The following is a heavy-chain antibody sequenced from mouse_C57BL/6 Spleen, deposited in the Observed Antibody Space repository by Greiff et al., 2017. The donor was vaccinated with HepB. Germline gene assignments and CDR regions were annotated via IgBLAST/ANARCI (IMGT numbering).Heavy chain of an antibody. V-gene: IGHV1-72*01. Sequence: VQLQQPGAELVKPGASVKLSCKASGYTFTSYWMHWVKQRPGRGLEWIGRIDPNSGGTKYNEKFKSKATLTVDKPSSTAYRQLRSLTSEDSAVYYCARNSSTSVLAFDYWGQGTTLTVSS. CDR2: IDPNSGGT. D-gene: IGHD1-1*01. J-gene: IGHJ2*01. CDR3: ARNSSTSVLAFDY. CDR1: GYTFTSYW.